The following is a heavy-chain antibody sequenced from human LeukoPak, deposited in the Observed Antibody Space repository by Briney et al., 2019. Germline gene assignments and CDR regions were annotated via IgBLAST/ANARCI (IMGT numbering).Heavy chain of an antibody. CDR1: GYTFTGYY. CDR3: ARDVRGYSGYDQHYYYYYYMDV. J-gene: IGHJ6*03. Sequence: GASVKVSCKASGYTFTGYYIHWVRQAPGQGLEWMGWINPNSGGTKYAQKFQGRVTMTRDTSISTAYMELSRLRSDDTAVYYCARDVRGYSGYDQHYYYYYYMDVWGKGTTVTISS. CDR2: INPNSGGT. V-gene: IGHV1-2*02. D-gene: IGHD5-12*01.